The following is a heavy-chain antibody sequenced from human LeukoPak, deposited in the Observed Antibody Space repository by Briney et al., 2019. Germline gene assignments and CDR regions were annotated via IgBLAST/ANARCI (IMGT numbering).Heavy chain of an antibody. CDR3: AKEKTVSDAFDI. V-gene: IGHV3-23*01. CDR1: GFTFSNYA. J-gene: IGHJ3*02. D-gene: IGHD5/OR15-5a*01. CDR2: ISGSGGST. Sequence: GGSLGLSCAASGFTFSNYAMSWVRQAPGKGLGWVSAISGSGGSTFYADSVKGRFTISRDNSKNTLYLQMNSLRAEDTAVYYCAKEKTVSDAFDIWGQGTMVTVSS.